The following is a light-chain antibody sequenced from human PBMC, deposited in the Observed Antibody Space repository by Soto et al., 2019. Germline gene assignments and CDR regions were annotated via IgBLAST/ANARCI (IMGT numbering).Light chain of an antibody. CDR2: DDS. CDR3: QVWDSSSAHYV. Sequence: SYELTQPPSVSVAPGKTARITCGGNNIGSKSVHWYQQKPGQAPVLVSYDDSDRPSWIPERFSGSNSGNTATLTISRVEAGDEGDYYCQVWDSSSAHYVFGTGTKVTVL. J-gene: IGLJ1*01. V-gene: IGLV3-21*04. CDR1: NIGSKS.